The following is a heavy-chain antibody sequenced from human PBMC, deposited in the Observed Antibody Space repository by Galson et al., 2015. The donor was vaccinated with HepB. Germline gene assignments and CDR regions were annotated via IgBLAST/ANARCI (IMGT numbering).Heavy chain of an antibody. D-gene: IGHD4-23*01. CDR1: GGTFSSYA. CDR3: AGQDYGGIDP. CDR2: IIPILGIA. J-gene: IGHJ5*02. V-gene: IGHV1-69*04. Sequence: QSGAEVKKPGESLKISCKASGGTFSSYAISWVRQAPGQGLEWMGRIIPILGIANYAQKFQGRVTITADKSTSTAYMELSSLRSEDTAVYYCAGQDYGGIDPWGQGTLVTVSS.